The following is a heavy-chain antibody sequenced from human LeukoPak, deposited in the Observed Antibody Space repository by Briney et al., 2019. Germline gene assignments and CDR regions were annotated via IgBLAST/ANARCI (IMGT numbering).Heavy chain of an antibody. CDR3: ARRRPRLYGSSTSCYAGGYYYYYGMDV. Sequence: SSVKVSCQASGGTFRSYAISWVRQAPGQGLEWMGGIIPIFGTANYAQKVQGRGRITADESTSTAYMELSSLRSEDTALYYCARRRPRLYGSSTSCYAGGYYYYYGMDVWGKGTTVTVSS. CDR2: IIPIFGTA. J-gene: IGHJ6*04. V-gene: IGHV1-69*01. D-gene: IGHD2-2*01. CDR1: GGTFRSYA.